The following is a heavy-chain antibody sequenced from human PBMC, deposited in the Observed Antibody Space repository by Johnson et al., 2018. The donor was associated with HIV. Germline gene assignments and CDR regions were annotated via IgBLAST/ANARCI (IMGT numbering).Heavy chain of an antibody. J-gene: IGHJ3*02. CDR3: ARGISNWNYFDDDAFDI. CDR2: IKQDGNEK. Sequence: MLLVESGGGLVQPGGSLRLSCAASGFTFSSYCMSWVRQAPGKGLEWVANIKQDGNEKYYAASVKGRFTISRDNSKNTLYLQMNSLRAEDTAVYYCARGISNWNYFDDDAFDIWGQGTMVTVSS. V-gene: IGHV3-7*01. CDR1: GFTFSSYC. D-gene: IGHD1-7*01.